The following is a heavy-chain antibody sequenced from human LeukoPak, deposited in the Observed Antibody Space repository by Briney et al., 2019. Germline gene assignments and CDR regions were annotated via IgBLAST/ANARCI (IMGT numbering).Heavy chain of an antibody. Sequence: GGSLRLSCAASGFTFSSYAMNWVRQAPGKGLEWVSVIRGSGGGSYYGDSVKGRFTISRDNSKNTLYLQMNSLRAEDAAVYYCARDPEGSTVTNHMDVWGKGTTVTVSS. D-gene: IGHD4-11*01. J-gene: IGHJ6*03. CDR2: IRGSGGGS. CDR3: ARDPEGSTVTNHMDV. CDR1: GFTFSSYA. V-gene: IGHV3-23*01.